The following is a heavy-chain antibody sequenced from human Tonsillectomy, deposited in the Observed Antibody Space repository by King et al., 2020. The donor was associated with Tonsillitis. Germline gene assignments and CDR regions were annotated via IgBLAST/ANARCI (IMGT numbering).Heavy chain of an antibody. Sequence: QLQESGPGLVKPSETLSLTCTVSGDSISSNYWTWIRQPPGKGLEWIAYGNYSASPNYNPSLKSRVSISVDTSKNLLSLNLNSVTAADTAIYYCARGRLLFTFWGQGTLVTVSS. V-gene: IGHV4-59*13. CDR1: GDSISSNY. D-gene: IGHD2/OR15-2a*01. J-gene: IGHJ4*02. CDR3: ARGRLLFTF. CDR2: GNYSASP.